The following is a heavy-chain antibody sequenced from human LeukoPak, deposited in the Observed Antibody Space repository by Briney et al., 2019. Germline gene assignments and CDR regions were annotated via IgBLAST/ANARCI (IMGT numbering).Heavy chain of an antibody. Sequence: SVKVSCKASGGTFSSYAISWVRQAPGQGLEWMGRIIPILGIANYAQKFQGRVTITADKSTSTAYMELSSLRSEDTAVYYCAREYSYGPKIFDYWGQGTLVTVSS. CDR3: AREYSYGPKIFDY. J-gene: IGHJ4*01. CDR2: IIPILGIA. V-gene: IGHV1-69*04. CDR1: GGTFSSYA. D-gene: IGHD5-18*01.